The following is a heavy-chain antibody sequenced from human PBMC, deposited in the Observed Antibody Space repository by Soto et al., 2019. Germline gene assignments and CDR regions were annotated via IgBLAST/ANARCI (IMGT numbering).Heavy chain of an antibody. CDR3: AHRLPTPSIAAAGNNWFDP. V-gene: IGHV2-5*01. J-gene: IGHJ5*02. CDR1: GFSLSTSGVG. CDR2: IYWNDDK. Sequence: SGPTLVNPTQTLTLTCTFSGFSLSTSGVGVGWIRQPPGKALEWLALIYWNDDKRYSPSLKSRLTITKDTSKNQVVLTMTNMDPVDTATYYCAHRLPTPSIAAAGNNWFDPRGQGTLVTVSS. D-gene: IGHD6-13*01.